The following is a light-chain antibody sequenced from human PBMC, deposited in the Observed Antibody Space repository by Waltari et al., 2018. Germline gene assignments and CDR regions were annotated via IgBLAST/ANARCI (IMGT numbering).Light chain of an antibody. CDR1: QSVGRA. CDR3: QHYVRLPVT. V-gene: IGKV3-20*01. J-gene: IGKJ1*01. Sequence: EIVLTQSPGTLSLSPGARVTLSCWASQSVGRALAWYQQKRGQAPRLLIYGASTRASGIPDRFSGSGSGTDFSLTINRLGPEDFAVYYCQHYVRLPVTFGQGTKVEIK. CDR2: GAS.